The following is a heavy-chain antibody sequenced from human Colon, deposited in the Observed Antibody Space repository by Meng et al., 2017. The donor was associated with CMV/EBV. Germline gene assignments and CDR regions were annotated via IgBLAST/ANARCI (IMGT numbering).Heavy chain of an antibody. CDR3: ASHSSYVWGSHH. J-gene: IGHJ1*01. D-gene: IGHD3-16*01. Sequence: QVQLAQSGAGVGMPGASVKFSCKASGYSFTGYYIHWVRQAPGQGLEWMGWMDPTTGRTDYAQKFQGTVTMTRDTSISTAYLELSRLTSDDTAVYYCASHSSYVWGSHHWGQGTLVTVSS. V-gene: IGHV1-2*02. CDR2: MDPTTGRT. CDR1: GYSFTGYY.